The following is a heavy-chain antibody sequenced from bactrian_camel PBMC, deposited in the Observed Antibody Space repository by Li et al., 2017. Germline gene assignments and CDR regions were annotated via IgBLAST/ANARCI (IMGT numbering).Heavy chain of an antibody. CDR2: IDHDGPT. V-gene: IGHV3S53*01. J-gene: IGHJ4*01. D-gene: IGHD4*01. Sequence: VQLVESGGGSVQAGGSLRLSCDMSTTSYAIICMAWSRQAPEKEREGIAIIDHDGPTTYADSVKGRFTISQDNAKNTVYLQMNSLRPEDTAMYYCAAHRVCPSWATMTPREWAYWGQ. CDR3: AAHRVCPSWATMTPREWAY. CDR1: TTSYAIIC.